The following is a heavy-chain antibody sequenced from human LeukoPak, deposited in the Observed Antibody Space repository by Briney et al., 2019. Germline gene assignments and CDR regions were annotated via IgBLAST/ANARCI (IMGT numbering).Heavy chain of an antibody. J-gene: IGHJ4*02. Sequence: GGSLRLSCVASGFSFSRYWMTWVRQAPGKGLEWVANIKEDGSEKYYVDSVKGRFTVSRDNAKKSLFLQMNSLRVDDTAVYYCARESLSGVKWEVTGWGFDCWGQGTLVTVSS. D-gene: IGHD1-26*01. V-gene: IGHV3-7*01. CDR3: ARESLSGVKWEVTGWGFDC. CDR2: IKEDGSEK. CDR1: GFSFSRYW.